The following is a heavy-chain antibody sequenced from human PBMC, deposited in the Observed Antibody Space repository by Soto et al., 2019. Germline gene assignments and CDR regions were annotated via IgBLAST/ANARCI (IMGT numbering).Heavy chain of an antibody. CDR2: IYPGDSDT. CDR1: GYSVTSYW. Sequence: PGESLKISCKGSGYSVTSYWIGWVRQMPGKGLEWMGIIYPGDSDTRYSPSFQGQVTISADKSISTAYLQWSSLKASDTAMYYCARHAYAFCTASDSWGQGTLVTVSS. CDR3: ARHAYAFCTASDS. J-gene: IGHJ1*01. V-gene: IGHV5-51*01. D-gene: IGHD3-3*01.